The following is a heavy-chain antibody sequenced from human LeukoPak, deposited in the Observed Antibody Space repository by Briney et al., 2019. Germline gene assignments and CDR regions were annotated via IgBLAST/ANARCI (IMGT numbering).Heavy chain of an antibody. CDR2: IYTSGST. J-gene: IGHJ4*02. V-gene: IGHV4-61*02. CDR1: GGSISSGSYY. D-gene: IGHD5-12*01. Sequence: SQTLSLTCTVSGGSISSGSYYWSWIRQPAGKGLEWIGRIYTSGSTNYNPSLKSRVTISVDTSKNQFSLKLSSVTAADTAVYYCARDLRYRGYKPPAYYFDYWGQGTLVTVSS. CDR3: ARDLRYRGYKPPAYYFDY.